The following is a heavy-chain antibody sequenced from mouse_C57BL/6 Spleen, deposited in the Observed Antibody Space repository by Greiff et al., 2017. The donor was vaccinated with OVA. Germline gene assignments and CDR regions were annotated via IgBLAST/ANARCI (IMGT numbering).Heavy chain of an antibody. V-gene: IGHV1-59*01. D-gene: IGHD2-3*01. J-gene: IGHJ1*03. CDR1: GYTFTSYW. Sequence: QVQLQQPGAELVRPGTSVKLSCKASGYTFTSYWMHWVKQRPGQGLEWIGVIDPSDSYTNYNQKFKGKATLTVDTSSSTASMQLSSLTSEDSAVDDCARNYDGSNWYFDVWGTGTTVTVSS. CDR3: ARNYDGSNWYFDV. CDR2: IDPSDSYT.